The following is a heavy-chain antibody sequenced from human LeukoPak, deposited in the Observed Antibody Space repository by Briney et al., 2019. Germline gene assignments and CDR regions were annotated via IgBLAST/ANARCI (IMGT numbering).Heavy chain of an antibody. CDR3: TTNDAFDI. CDR1: GFTFSDAW. Sequence: GWCLRLSCVASGFTFSDAWVNWVRPAPGKGLGWVGRIKRKADGGPTDYAAPVKGRFTISRDDSKDTLYLQMNSLKTEDTAMYYCTTNDAFDIWGQGTMVTVSS. V-gene: IGHV3-15*01. J-gene: IGHJ3*02. CDR2: IKRKADGGPT.